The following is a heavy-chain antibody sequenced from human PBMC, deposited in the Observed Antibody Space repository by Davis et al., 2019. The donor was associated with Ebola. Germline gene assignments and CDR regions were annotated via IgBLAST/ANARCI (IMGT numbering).Heavy chain of an antibody. Sequence: PGGSLRLSCAASGFTFSSYDMHWVRQATGKGLEWVSTIGVVGDTYYPGSVKGRFTISRDNSKNTLYLQMNSLRAEDTAVYYCAREGKYRDESRTFDYWGQGTLVTVSS. D-gene: IGHD2-2*01. CDR3: AREGKYRDESRTFDY. V-gene: IGHV3-13*01. CDR1: GFTFSSYD. CDR2: IGVVGDT. J-gene: IGHJ4*02.